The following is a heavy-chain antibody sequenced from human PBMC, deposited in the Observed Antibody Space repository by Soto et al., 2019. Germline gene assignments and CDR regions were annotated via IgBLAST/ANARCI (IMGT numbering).Heavy chain of an antibody. J-gene: IGHJ6*02. D-gene: IGHD3-22*01. CDR1: GFTFSSYS. CDR3: ARDYYDISGYWGGMDV. V-gene: IGHV3-21*01. CDR2: ISSSSSDI. Sequence: EVQLVESGGGLVKPGGSLRLSCAASGFTFSSYSMNWVRQAPGKGLEWVSSISSSSSDIYYADSVKGRFTISRDNAKNSLYLQMNSLRAEDTEVYYCARDYYDISGYWGGMDVWGQGTTVTVSS.